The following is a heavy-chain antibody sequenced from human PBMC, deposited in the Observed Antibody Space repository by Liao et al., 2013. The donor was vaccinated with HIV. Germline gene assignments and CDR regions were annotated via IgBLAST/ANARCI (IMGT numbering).Heavy chain of an antibody. CDR3: ARDPFLKLKLSGDGGGWFDP. D-gene: IGHD1-26*01. Sequence: QVQLQQWGAGLLKPSETLSLTCAVYGDTYSGYYWNWVRHLPGKGLEWIGDIDHTGTIEFNPSLQSRVTISVDTSKNQFSLKLTSVTAADTAIYFCARDPFLKLKLSGDGGGWFDPWGPGNLVTVSS. CDR1: GDTYSGYY. J-gene: IGHJ5*02. V-gene: IGHV4-34*01. CDR2: IDHTGTI.